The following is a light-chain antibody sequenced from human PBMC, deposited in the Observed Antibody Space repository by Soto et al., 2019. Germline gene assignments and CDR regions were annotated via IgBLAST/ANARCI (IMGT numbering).Light chain of an antibody. CDR2: GAS. Sequence: EFVLTQSPGTLSWSPGERATLSCRASQSVSSTYLAWYQQKAGQAPRLLIYGASRRPTGIPDRFSGSGSGTDFALTISRLGPGDFAVYDCQLYGDSPPGTFGPGTKVDI. J-gene: IGKJ3*01. V-gene: IGKV3-20*01. CDR1: QSVSSTY. CDR3: QLYGDSPPGT.